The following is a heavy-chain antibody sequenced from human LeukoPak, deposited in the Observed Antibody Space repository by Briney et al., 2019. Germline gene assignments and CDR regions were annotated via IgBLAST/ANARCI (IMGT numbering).Heavy chain of an antibody. D-gene: IGHD2-8*01. J-gene: IGHJ5*02. V-gene: IGHV1-2*02. CDR1: GYTFTGYY. Sequence: GASVKVSFKASGYTFTGYYMHWVRQAPGQGLEWMGWINPNGGGTNYAQKFQGRVTMTRDTSISTAYMELSSLRSDDTAVYYCARDRERYCTNGICYEKNWFDPWGQGTLVTVSS. CDR2: INPNGGGT. CDR3: ARDRERYCTNGICYEKNWFDP.